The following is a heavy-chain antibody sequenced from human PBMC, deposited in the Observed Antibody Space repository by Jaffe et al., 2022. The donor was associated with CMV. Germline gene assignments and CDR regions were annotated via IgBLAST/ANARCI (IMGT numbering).Heavy chain of an antibody. CDR2: IWYDGSNK. CDR3: ARDRILTGSYYYYGMDV. J-gene: IGHJ6*02. V-gene: IGHV3-33*01. CDR1: GFTFSSYG. D-gene: IGHD3-9*01. Sequence: QVQLVESGGGVVQPGRSLRLSCAASGFTFSSYGMHWVRQAPGKGLEWVAVIWYDGSNKYYADSVKGRFTISRDNSKNTLYLQMNSLRAEDTAVYYCARDRILTGSYYYYGMDVWGQGTTVTVSS.